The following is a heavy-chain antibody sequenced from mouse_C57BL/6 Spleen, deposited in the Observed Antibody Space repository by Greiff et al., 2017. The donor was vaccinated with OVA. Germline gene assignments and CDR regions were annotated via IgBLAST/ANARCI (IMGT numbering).Heavy chain of an antibody. Sequence: VQLQESGPELVKPGASVKISCKASGYSFTSYYIHWVKQRPGQGLEWIGWIYPGSGNTKYNEKFKGKATLTADTSSSTAYMQLSSLTSEDSAVYYCARWALVSYAMDYWGQGTSVTVSS. CDR3: ARWALVSYAMDY. V-gene: IGHV1-66*01. CDR2: IYPGSGNT. J-gene: IGHJ4*01. CDR1: GYSFTSYY. D-gene: IGHD2-2*01.